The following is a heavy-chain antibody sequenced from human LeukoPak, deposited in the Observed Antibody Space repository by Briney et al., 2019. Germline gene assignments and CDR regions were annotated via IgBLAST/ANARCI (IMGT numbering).Heavy chain of an antibody. V-gene: IGHV4-4*01. CDR1: GGSLSSTNL. CDR2: IYHSGST. Sequence: KPSETLSLTCAVSGGSLSSTNLWNWVRQPPGKGLEWIGEIYHSGSTNYNPSLKSRDSISIDKSKNQFSLKLSSVTAADTAIYCCARDVSVDIAMVRLYDWGQETLVTVS. D-gene: IGHD5-18*01. CDR3: ARDVSVDIAMVRLYD. J-gene: IGHJ4*02.